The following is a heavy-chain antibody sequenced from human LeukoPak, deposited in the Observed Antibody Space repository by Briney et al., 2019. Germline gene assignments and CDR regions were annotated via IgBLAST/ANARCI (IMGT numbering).Heavy chain of an antibody. D-gene: IGHD6-19*01. Sequence: ASVKVSCKASGYILTSYDFNWVRQATGQGLEWMGWMNPNSINRGYAQKVQGRVTVTRKTSLSIFYMELSSLRSEDTAVYYCVRGVGVAGDYWGQGTLVTVSS. V-gene: IGHV1-8*01. CDR1: GYILTSYD. CDR3: VRGVGVAGDY. J-gene: IGHJ4*02. CDR2: MNPNSINR.